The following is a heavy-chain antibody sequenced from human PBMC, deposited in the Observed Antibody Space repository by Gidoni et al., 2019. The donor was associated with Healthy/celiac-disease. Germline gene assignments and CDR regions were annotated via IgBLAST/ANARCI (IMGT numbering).Heavy chain of an antibody. J-gene: IGHJ6*02. CDR2: ISGSGGST. V-gene: IGHV3-23*01. Sequence: EVQLLESGGGLVQPGGSLRLSCAASGFTFSSYAMSWVRQAPGKGLEWVSAISGSGGSTYYADSVKGRFTISRDNSKNTLYLQMNSLRAEDTAVYYCAKDLHMVRGVIISPGYYYGMDVWGQGTTVTVSS. CDR1: GFTFSSYA. D-gene: IGHD3-10*01. CDR3: AKDLHMVRGVIISPGYYYGMDV.